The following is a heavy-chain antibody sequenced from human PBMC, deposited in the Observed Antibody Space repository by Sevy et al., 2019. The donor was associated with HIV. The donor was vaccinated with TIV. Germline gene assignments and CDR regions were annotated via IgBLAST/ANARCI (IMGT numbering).Heavy chain of an antibody. CDR3: AKNPAVGSYYYMDV. J-gene: IGHJ6*03. CDR1: GFWFTSKA. V-gene: IGHV3-23*01. CDR2: VSVIVVGT. D-gene: IGHD1-26*01. Sequence: GGSLRLSCAASGFWFTSKAISWVRQPQGKGLGWVSSVSVIVVGTSYADSVKGGFTISSDNSKNTLYLQMSSLRVEDTAVYYCAKNPAVGSYYYMDVWGKGTTVTVSS.